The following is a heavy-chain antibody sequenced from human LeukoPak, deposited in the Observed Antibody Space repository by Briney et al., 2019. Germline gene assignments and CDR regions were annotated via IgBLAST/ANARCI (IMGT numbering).Heavy chain of an antibody. CDR2: ISSSSSYI. J-gene: IGHJ4*02. V-gene: IGHV3-21*01. CDR1: GFTFSSYA. CDR3: ARTNPYYYDSSGFDY. D-gene: IGHD3-22*01. Sequence: GGSLRLSCAASGFTFSSYAMSWVRQAPGKGLEWVSSISSSSSYIYYADSVKGRFTISRDNAKNSLYLQMNSLRAEDTAVYYCARTNPYYYDSSGFDYWGQGTLVTVSS.